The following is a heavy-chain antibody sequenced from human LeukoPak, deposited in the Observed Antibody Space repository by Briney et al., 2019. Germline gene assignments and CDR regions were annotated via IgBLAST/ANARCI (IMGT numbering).Heavy chain of an antibody. CDR1: GYTFTSYD. V-gene: IGHV1-18*01. CDR2: ISAYSDNT. CDR3: ARGRSITGTKPAFAY. D-gene: IGHD1-20*01. Sequence: ASVKVSCKASGYTFTSYDINWVRQAPGQGLEWMGWISAYSDNTDYAQELQGRVTMTTDTSTTTAYMELRSLRSDDTAVYYCARGRSITGTKPAFAYWGQGTLVTVSS. J-gene: IGHJ4*02.